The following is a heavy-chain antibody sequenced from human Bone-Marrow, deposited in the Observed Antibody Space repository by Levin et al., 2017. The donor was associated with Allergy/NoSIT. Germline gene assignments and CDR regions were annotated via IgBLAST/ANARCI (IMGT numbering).Heavy chain of an antibody. D-gene: IGHD2-21*01. CDR3: ARKRGPYYFDY. CDR1: GDSISSGNW. Sequence: PSETLSLTCAVSGDSISSGNWWSWVRQPPGMRLEWIGEIYHTGSTNYNPSLKSRVTISVDTSKNHFSLNLPSVTAADTGLYFCARKRGPYYFDYGGPGTLVTVSS. CDR2: IYHTGST. J-gene: IGHJ4*02. V-gene: IGHV4-4*02.